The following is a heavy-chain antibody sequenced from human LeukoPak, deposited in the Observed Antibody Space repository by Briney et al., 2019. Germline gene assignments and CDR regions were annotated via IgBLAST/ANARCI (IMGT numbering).Heavy chain of an antibody. V-gene: IGHV4-59*01. CDR1: GGSISSYY. CDR3: ARGNGGNSFDY. J-gene: IGHJ4*02. D-gene: IGHD4-23*01. Sequence: SETLSLTCTVSGGSISSYYWSWIRQAPGKGLEWIGYIYHSGSTNYNPSLKRRVSISVDKSKNTFSLKLSSVTAADTAVYYCARGNGGNSFDYWGQGTLVTVSS. CDR2: IYHSGST.